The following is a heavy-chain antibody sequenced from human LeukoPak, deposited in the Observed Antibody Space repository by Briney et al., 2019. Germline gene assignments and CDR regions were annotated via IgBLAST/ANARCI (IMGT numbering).Heavy chain of an antibody. J-gene: IGHJ4*02. CDR2: IYYSGST. D-gene: IGHD3-22*01. Sequence: SETLSLTCSVSGVSISGNYWSWIRQPPGKGLEWIGYIYYSGSTNYNPSLKSRVTISVDTSKNQFSLKLSSVTAADTAVYYCARDSDSSGLFDYWGQGTLVTVSS. CDR1: GVSISGNY. CDR3: ARDSDSSGLFDY. V-gene: IGHV4-59*01.